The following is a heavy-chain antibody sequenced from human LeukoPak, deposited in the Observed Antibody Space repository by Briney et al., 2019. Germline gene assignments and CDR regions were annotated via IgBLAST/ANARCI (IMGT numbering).Heavy chain of an antibody. CDR1: GGSISSGDYY. CDR3: ARVVVAVANFDY. J-gene: IGHJ4*02. V-gene: IGHV4-30-4*01. Sequence: SETLSLTYTVSGGSISSGDYYWSWIRQPPGKGLEWIGYIYYSGSTYYNPSLKSRVTISVDTSKNQFSLKLSSVTAADTAVYYCARVVVAVANFDYWGQGTLVTVSS. D-gene: IGHD6-19*01. CDR2: IYYSGST.